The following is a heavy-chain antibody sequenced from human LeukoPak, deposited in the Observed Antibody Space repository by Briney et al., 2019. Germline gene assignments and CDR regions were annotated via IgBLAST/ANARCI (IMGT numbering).Heavy chain of an antibody. Sequence: GGSLRLSCATSGLTFRTTWMHWVRQAPGKGLMWVSRMNGEGTTIDYADSAKGRFTVSRDYAKNTLFLQMNNLRTEDTALYFCATARNFRFEYWGQGSLVIVSS. V-gene: IGHV3-74*01. CDR3: ATARNFRFEY. J-gene: IGHJ4*02. CDR2: MNGEGTTI. CDR1: GLTFRTTW. D-gene: IGHD1-7*01.